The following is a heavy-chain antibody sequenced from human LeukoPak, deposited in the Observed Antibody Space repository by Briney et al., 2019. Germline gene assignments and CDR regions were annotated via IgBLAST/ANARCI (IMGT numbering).Heavy chain of an antibody. V-gene: IGHV4-4*07. CDR1: GGSISSYY. CDR2: IYTSGST. D-gene: IGHD5-12*01. J-gene: IGHJ5*02. CDR3: ARIPPLYYSGYDHGMFDP. Sequence: SETLSLTCTVSGGSISSYYWSWIRQPAGKGLEWIGRIYTSGSTNYNPSLKSRVTMSVDTSKNQFSLKLSSVTAADTAVYYCARIPPLYYSGYDHGMFDPWGQGTLVTVSS.